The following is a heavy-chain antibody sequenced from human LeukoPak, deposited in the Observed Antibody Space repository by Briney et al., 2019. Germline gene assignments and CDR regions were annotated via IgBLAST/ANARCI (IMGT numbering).Heavy chain of an antibody. CDR2: ISAYDGDT. CDR3: ARCGGTTMNRGRLEAEY. D-gene: IGHD3-10*01. Sequence: PLASVKVSCKASGYTFTSYYMHWVRQAPGQGLEWMGWISAYDGDTSYAQKFQGRVTMTTAASTSTAYMEVRSLRSDDTAVYYCARCGGTTMNRGRLEAEYWGQGTLVSVSS. J-gene: IGHJ4*02. V-gene: IGHV1-18*04. CDR1: GYTFTSYY.